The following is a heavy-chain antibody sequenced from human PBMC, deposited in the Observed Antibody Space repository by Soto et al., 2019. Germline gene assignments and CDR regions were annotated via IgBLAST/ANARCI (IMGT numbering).Heavy chain of an antibody. D-gene: IGHD3-9*01. CDR3: ARVVLRYFDWSNNFDY. Sequence: ASVKVSCKASGYTFTSYAMHWVRQAPGQRLEWMGWINAGNGNTKYSQKFQGRVTITRDTSASTAYMELSSLRSEDTAVYYCARVVLRYFDWSNNFDYWGQGTLVTVSS. V-gene: IGHV1-3*01. CDR1: GYTFTSYA. CDR2: INAGNGNT. J-gene: IGHJ4*02.